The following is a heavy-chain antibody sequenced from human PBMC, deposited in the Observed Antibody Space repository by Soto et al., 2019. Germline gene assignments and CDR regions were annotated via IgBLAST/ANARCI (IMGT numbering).Heavy chain of an antibody. Sequence: SETLSLTCTVSGGSISSYYWSWIRQPPGKGLEWIGYIYYSGSTNYNPSLKSRVTISVDTSKNQFSLKLSSVTAADTAVYYCAGRGLLWFGGNPLHYYYYMDVWGKGTTVTVSS. J-gene: IGHJ6*03. V-gene: IGHV4-59*01. CDR1: GGSISSYY. CDR2: IYYSGST. CDR3: AGRGLLWFGGNPLHYYYYMDV. D-gene: IGHD3-10*01.